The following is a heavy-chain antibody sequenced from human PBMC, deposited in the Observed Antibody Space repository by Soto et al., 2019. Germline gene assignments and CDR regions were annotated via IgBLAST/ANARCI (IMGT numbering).Heavy chain of an antibody. CDR1: TVTINVHG. V-gene: IGHV3-30*03. J-gene: IGHJ5*01. D-gene: IGHD3-3*01. Sequence: GGSLSLSCTSSTVTINVHGIQWVRQTPGKGLEWVAFISNDGRAQYYADSVKGRFTISRDCSKNTVDLQMNSLRNEETAVYYCARDIWSGDYKWFDSWGPGTLVTVSS. CDR2: ISNDGRAQ. CDR3: ARDIWSGDYKWFDS.